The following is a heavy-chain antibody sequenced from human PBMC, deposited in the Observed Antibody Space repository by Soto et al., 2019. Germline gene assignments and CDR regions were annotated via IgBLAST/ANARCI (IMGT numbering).Heavy chain of an antibody. J-gene: IGHJ4*02. CDR2: ISNSGTSL. V-gene: IGHV3-11*01. D-gene: IGHD3-22*01. CDR1: GFTFSGYY. CDR3: TSSSSYDSAGTLDY. Sequence: PGGSLRLSCAASGFTFSGYYMNWIRQAPGKGLEWVSYISNSGTSLYYADSVKGRFTISRDNAKKSLYLQMNSLRAEDTAVYYCTSSSSYDSAGTLDYWGQGTLVTVS.